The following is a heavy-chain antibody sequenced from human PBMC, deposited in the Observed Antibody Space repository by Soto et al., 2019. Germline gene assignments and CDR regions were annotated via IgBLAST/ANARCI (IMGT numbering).Heavy chain of an antibody. V-gene: IGHV3-7*03. Sequence: LRLSCAASGFTFSSYWMSWVRQAPGKGLEWVANIKQDGSEKYYVDSVKGRFTISRDNAKNSLYLQMNSLRAEDTAVYYCASSIVAEGIYYYYGMDVWGQGTTVTVSS. CDR3: ASSIVAEGIYYYYGMDV. CDR1: GFTFSSYW. CDR2: IKQDGSEK. D-gene: IGHD2-15*01. J-gene: IGHJ6*02.